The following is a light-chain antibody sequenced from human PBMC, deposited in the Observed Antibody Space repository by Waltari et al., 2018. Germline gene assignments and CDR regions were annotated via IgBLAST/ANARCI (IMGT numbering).Light chain of an antibody. J-gene: IGKJ4*01. CDR1: QSVTKY. CDR2: DAS. CDR3: QQRSDWRGLT. V-gene: IGKV3-11*01. Sequence: EIVLTQSPATLSLSPGESATLSCRASQSVTKYLAWYQQKPGQAPRLLIYDASNRVTGIPARFSGSGSGTDFTLTISSLEPEDFAVYYCQQRSDWRGLTFGGGTKVEIK.